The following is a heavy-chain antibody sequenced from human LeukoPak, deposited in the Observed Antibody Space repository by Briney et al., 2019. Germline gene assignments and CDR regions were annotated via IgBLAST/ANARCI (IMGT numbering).Heavy chain of an antibody. CDR1: GFTFSAYG. J-gene: IGHJ4*02. V-gene: IGHV3-30*02. Sequence: PGGSLRLSCAASGFTFSAYGMHWVRQAPGKGLEWVAFIQYDGSNKYCADSVKGRLTLSRDNSKNTMYLQMNSLRAEDTAVYYCAKGSSYYFDYWGQGTLVTVSS. CDR3: AKGSSYYFDY. CDR2: IQYDGSNK.